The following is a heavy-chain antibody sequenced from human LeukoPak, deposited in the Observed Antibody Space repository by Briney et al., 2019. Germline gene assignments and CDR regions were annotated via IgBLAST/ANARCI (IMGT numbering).Heavy chain of an antibody. D-gene: IGHD3-16*02. Sequence: GASVKVSCKASGYTFTSYYMHWVRQAPGQGLEWMGIINPSGGSTSYAQKFQGRVTMTRDTSTSTVYMELSSLRSEDTAVYYCARDREGSYRYLIYYFDYWGQGTLVTVSS. V-gene: IGHV1-46*01. CDR1: GYTFTSYY. CDR3: ARDREGSYRYLIYYFDY. J-gene: IGHJ4*02. CDR2: INPSGGST.